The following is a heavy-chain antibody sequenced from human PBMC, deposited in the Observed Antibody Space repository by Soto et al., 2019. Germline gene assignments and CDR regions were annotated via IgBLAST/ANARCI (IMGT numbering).Heavy chain of an antibody. CDR2: IYYSGST. D-gene: IGHD3-22*01. Sequence: SETLSLTYNISGSPVRTGSYNWAWIQQPPGKGLEWIGYIYYSGSTNYNPSLKSRVTISVDTSKNQFSLKLSSVTAADTAVYYCARAQYYYDSSGYSLGWFDYWGQG. CDR1: GSPVRTGSYN. J-gene: IGHJ4*02. V-gene: IGHV4-61*01. CDR3: ARAQYYYDSSGYSLGWFDY.